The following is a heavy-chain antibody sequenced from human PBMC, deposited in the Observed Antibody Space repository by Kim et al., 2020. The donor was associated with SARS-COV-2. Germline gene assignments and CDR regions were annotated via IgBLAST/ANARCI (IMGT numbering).Heavy chain of an antibody. J-gene: IGHJ4*02. CDR1: GFTFSSYG. CDR3: AKDGGSGSYWVY. CDR2: ISYDGSNK. D-gene: IGHD3-10*01. V-gene: IGHV3-30*18. Sequence: GGSLRLSCAASGFTFSSYGMHWVRQAPGKGLEWVAVISYDGSNKYYADSVKGRFTISRDNSKNTLYLQMNSLRAEDTAVYYCAKDGGSGSYWVYWGQGTLVTVSS.